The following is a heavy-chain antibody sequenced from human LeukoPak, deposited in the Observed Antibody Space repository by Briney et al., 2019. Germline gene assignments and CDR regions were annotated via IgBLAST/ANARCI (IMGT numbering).Heavy chain of an antibody. Sequence: PGGSLRLSCAASGFTFSSYSMNWVRQAPGKGLEWVSSISSSSSYIYYADSVKGRFTISRDNAKNSLYLQMNSLRAEDTAVYYCARVALTLYSSGSNYFDYWGQGTLVTVSS. CDR3: ARVALTLYSSGSNYFDY. CDR2: ISSSSSYI. CDR1: GFTFSSYS. V-gene: IGHV3-21*01. J-gene: IGHJ4*02. D-gene: IGHD6-19*01.